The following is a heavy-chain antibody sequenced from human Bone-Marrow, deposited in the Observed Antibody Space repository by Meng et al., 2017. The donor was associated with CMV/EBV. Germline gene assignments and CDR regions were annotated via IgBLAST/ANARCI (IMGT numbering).Heavy chain of an antibody. V-gene: IGHV3-30*04. CDR3: AREDWQWLSY. D-gene: IGHD6-19*01. CDR1: GFTFSSYA. CDR2: ISYDGSNK. Sequence: GESPKSFCAASGFTFSSYAMHWVRQAPGKGLEWVAVISYDGSNKYYADSVKGRFTITRDNSKNTLYLQMNSLRAEDTAVYYCAREDWQWLSYWGQGTLVNVSS. J-gene: IGHJ4*02.